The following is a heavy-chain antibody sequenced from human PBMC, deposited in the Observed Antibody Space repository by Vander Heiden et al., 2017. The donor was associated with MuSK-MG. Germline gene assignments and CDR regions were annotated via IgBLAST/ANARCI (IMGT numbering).Heavy chain of an antibody. Sequence: EVQVLASGGLLVQPGGSLRLSCEASGFTFSSYAMSWVRQAPGKGLDWVSTISGGGYTTYCADSVKGRFIISRDNSKNTLYLEMNSLRDEDTAVYYCVKDHKDWGQGTLVTVSS. CDR3: VKDHKD. CDR1: GFTFSSYA. J-gene: IGHJ4*02. V-gene: IGHV3-23*01. CDR2: ISGGGYTT.